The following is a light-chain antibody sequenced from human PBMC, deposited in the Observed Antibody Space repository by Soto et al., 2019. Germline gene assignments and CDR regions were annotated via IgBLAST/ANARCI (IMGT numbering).Light chain of an antibody. CDR1: SSDVGGYIH. Sequence: QSALTQPPSASGSPGQSVTISCTGTSSDVGGYIHVSWYQQHPGKAPKLMIYEVSKRPSGVPDRFSGSKSGNTASLTVSGLQAEDEADYYCSAYEGSSNLLFGGGTKLTVL. V-gene: IGLV2-8*01. CDR3: SAYEGSSNLL. CDR2: EVS. J-gene: IGLJ2*01.